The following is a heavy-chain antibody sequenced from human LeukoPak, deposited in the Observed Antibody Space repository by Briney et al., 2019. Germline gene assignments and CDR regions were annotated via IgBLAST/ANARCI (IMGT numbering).Heavy chain of an antibody. CDR1: GGSISSSSYY. J-gene: IGHJ3*02. CDR2: IYYSGST. Sequence: SETLSLTCTVSGGSISSSSYYRGWIRQPPGKGLEWIGSIYYSGSTYYNPSLKSRVTISVDTSKNQFSLKLSSVTAADTAVYYCARVGGGSLTFDIWGQGTMVTVSS. CDR3: ARVGGGSLTFDI. D-gene: IGHD2-15*01. V-gene: IGHV4-39*07.